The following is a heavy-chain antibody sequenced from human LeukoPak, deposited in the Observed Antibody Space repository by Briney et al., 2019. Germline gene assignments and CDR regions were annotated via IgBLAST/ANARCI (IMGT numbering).Heavy chain of an antibody. V-gene: IGHV1-18*01. J-gene: IGHJ4*02. D-gene: IGHD2-2*01. CDR3: ARVMERVVPAAFPHPYDY. CDR2: ISAYNGNT. CDR1: GYTFTSYG. Sequence: ASVKVSCKASGYTFTSYGISWVRQAPGQGLEWMGWISAYNGNTNYAQKLQGRVTMTTDTSTSTAYMELRSLRSDDTAVYYCARVMERVVPAAFPHPYDYWGQGTLVTVSS.